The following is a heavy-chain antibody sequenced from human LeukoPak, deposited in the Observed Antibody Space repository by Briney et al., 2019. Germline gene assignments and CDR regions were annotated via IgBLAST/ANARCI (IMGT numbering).Heavy chain of an antibody. D-gene: IGHD5-12*01. J-gene: IGHJ3*02. CDR3: ARVPFRGYDWKNAFDI. CDR2: IYYSGST. V-gene: IGHV4-39*07. Sequence: PSETLSLTCTVSGGSISSSSYYWGWIRQPPGKGLEWIGSIYYSGSTNYNPSLKSRVTISVDTSKNQFSLKLSSVTAADTAVYYCARVPFRGYDWKNAFDIWGQGTMVTVSS. CDR1: GGSISSSSYY.